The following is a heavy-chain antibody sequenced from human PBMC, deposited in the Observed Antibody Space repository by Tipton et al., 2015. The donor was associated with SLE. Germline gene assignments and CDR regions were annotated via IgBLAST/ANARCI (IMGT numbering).Heavy chain of an antibody. CDR3: ARSLSLWFGESHWFDP. CDR2: INHIGST. V-gene: IGHV4-34*01. CDR1: GGSFSGYY. J-gene: IGHJ5*02. Sequence: TLSLTCAVYGGSFSGYYWSWIRQPPGKGLEWIGEINHIGSTNYNPSLKSRVTISVDTSKNQFSLKLSSVTAADTAVYYCARSLSLWFGESHWFDPWGQGTLVTVSS. D-gene: IGHD3-10*01.